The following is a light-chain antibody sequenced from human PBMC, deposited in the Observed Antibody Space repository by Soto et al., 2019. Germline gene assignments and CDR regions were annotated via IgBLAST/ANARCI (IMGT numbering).Light chain of an antibody. CDR3: QGYPSPPFT. Sequence: DIQMTQSPSSLSASVGDTVTITCRASQGISSSLAWYQQKAGKVPDLLIYAASTSQSGVPSHFSGSGSGTEFTLTISSLQPEDVATYYCQGYPSPPFTFGPGTRVEIK. V-gene: IGKV1-27*01. J-gene: IGKJ3*01. CDR1: QGISSS. CDR2: AAS.